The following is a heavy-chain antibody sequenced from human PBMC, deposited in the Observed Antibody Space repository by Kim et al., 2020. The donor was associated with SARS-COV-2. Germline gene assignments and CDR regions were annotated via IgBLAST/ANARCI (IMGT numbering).Heavy chain of an antibody. Sequence: SVKGRFTISRDNSRNTLYLQMNSLRDEDTAVYYCARNRDTYYYDSSGYNYWGQGTLVTVSS. V-gene: IGHV3-30*07. CDR3: ARNRDTYYYDSSGYNY. J-gene: IGHJ4*02. D-gene: IGHD3-22*01.